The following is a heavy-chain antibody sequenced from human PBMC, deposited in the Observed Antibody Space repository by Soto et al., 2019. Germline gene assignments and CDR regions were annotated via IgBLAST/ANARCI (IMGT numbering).Heavy chain of an antibody. CDR2: IIPIFGTA. V-gene: IGHV1-69*13. J-gene: IGHJ6*02. D-gene: IGHD1-26*01. CDR3: ARDFGVGATYHHYYYYGMDV. CDR1: GGTFSSYA. Sequence: GASVKVSCEASGGTFSSYAISWVRQAPGQGLEWMGGIIPIFGTANYAQKFQGRVTITADESTSTAYMELSSLRSEDTAVYYCARDFGVGATYHHYYYYGMDVWGQGTTVTVSS.